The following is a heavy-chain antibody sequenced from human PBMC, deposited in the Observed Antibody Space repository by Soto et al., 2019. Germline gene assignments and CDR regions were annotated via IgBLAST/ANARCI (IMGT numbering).Heavy chain of an antibody. CDR2: IIPIFGTA. CDR1: GGTFSSYA. Sequence: SVKVSCKASGGTFSSYAISWVRQAPGQGLEWMGGIIPIFGTANYAQKFQGRVTITADKSTSTAYMELSSLRSEDTAVYYCARDMIGDFWSGYYYYYGMDVWGQGTTVTVS. V-gene: IGHV1-69*06. CDR3: ARDMIGDFWSGYYYYYGMDV. D-gene: IGHD3-3*01. J-gene: IGHJ6*02.